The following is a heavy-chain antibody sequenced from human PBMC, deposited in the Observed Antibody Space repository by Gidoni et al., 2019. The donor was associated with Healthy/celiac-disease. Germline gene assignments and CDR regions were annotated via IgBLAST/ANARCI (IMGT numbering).Heavy chain of an antibody. Sequence: EVQLLESGGGLVQPGGSLRLYCAASGFTFSSYAMSWVRQAPGKGLEWVSAISGSGGSTYYADSVKVRFTISRDNSKNTLYLQMNSLRAEDTAVYYCANQHGYSPYYFDYWGQGTLVTVSS. V-gene: IGHV3-23*01. D-gene: IGHD6-13*01. CDR3: ANQHGYSPYYFDY. CDR2: ISGSGGST. CDR1: GFTFSSYA. J-gene: IGHJ4*02.